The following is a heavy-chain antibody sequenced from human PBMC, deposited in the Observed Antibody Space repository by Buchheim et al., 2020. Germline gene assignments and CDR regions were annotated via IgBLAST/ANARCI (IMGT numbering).Heavy chain of an antibody. CDR2: INHSGST. CDR1: GGSFSGYY. J-gene: IGHJ4*02. CDR3: ARKRWLQFSGFGY. V-gene: IGHV4-34*01. D-gene: IGHD5-24*01. Sequence: QVQLQQWGAGLLKPSETLSLTCAVYGGSFSGYYWSWIRQPPGKGLEWIGEINHSGSTNYNPSLKSRVTISVDTSKNQFSLKLSSVTAADTAAYYCARKRWLQFSGFGYWGQGTL.